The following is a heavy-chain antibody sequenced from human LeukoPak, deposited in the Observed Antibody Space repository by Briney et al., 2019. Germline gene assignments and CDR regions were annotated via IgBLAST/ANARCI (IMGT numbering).Heavy chain of an antibody. CDR1: GFTFSSYC. J-gene: IGHJ4*02. CDR2: IRYDGSNK. Sequence: GSLRLSCAASGFTFSSYCMHWVRQAPGKGLEWVAFIRYDGSNKYYADSVKGRFTISRDNSKNTLYLQMNSLRAEDTAVYYCAKDGGYSYGPKFDYWGQGTLVTVSS. CDR3: AKDGGYSYGPKFDY. D-gene: IGHD5-18*01. V-gene: IGHV3-30*02.